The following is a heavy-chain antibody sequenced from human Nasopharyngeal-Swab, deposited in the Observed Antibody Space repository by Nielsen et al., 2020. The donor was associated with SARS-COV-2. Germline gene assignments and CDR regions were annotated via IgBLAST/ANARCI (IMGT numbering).Heavy chain of an antibody. J-gene: IGHJ4*02. CDR2: ISDNGANT. CDR1: GSRFSSHA. D-gene: IGHD6-19*01. CDR3: AKGQQWLDELDY. Sequence: GESLKISSAASGSRFSSHAMSWVRQAPGKGLEWVSGISDNGANTYYADSVKGRFTISKDMSKNTLYLQMNSLRAEDTAVYFCAKGQQWLDELDYWGQGTLVTVSS. V-gene: IGHV3-23*01.